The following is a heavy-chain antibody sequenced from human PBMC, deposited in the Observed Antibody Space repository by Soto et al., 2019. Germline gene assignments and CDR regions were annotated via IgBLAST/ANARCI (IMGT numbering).Heavy chain of an antibody. D-gene: IGHD3-22*01. J-gene: IGHJ4*02. CDR1: GFTFSSYA. CDR2: ISYDGSNK. V-gene: IGHV3-30-3*01. Sequence: GGSLRLSCAASGFTFSSYAMHWVRQAPGKGLEWVAVISYDGSNKYYADSVKGRFTISRDNSKNTLYLQMNSLRAEDTAVYYCARDPPYYYDSSGYPHYWGQGTLVTVSS. CDR3: ARDPPYYYDSSGYPHY.